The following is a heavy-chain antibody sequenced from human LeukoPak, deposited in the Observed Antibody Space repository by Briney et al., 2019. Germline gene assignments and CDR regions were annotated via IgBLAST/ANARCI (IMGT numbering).Heavy chain of an antibody. J-gene: IGHJ6*02. CDR1: GITVSVNY. CDR2: IYSGGNT. CDR3: VRGYSFGPYGMDV. V-gene: IGHV3-53*05. Sequence: PGGSLRLSCAASGITVSVNYMAWVRQAPGKGLEWASVIYSGGNTYHADSVKGRFSISRDNSKDTVYLQMSSLRAEDTAVYFCVRGYSFGPYGMDVWGQGTTVTVSS. D-gene: IGHD2-15*01.